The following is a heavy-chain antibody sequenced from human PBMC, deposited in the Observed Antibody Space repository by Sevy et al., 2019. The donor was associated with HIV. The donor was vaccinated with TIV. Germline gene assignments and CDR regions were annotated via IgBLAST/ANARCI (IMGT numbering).Heavy chain of an antibody. D-gene: IGHD3-16*01. J-gene: IGHJ5*02. CDR1: GGSISSSRHD. CDR2: RFYSGGA. Sequence: SETLSLTCNVSGGSISSSRHDWGWIRQSPGKSLEWIGSRFYSGGAYYNPSLQSRVTMSVDTSKNQFSLNVNSVTAADTAVYYCARHPLGNWFDLWGQGILVTVSS. V-gene: IGHV4-39*01. CDR3: ARHPLGNWFDL.